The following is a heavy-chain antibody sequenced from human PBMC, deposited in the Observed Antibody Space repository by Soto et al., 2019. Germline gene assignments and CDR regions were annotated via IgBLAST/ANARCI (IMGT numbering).Heavy chain of an antibody. CDR3: AGYDILTGGFDY. V-gene: IGHV3-23*01. J-gene: IGHJ4*02. Sequence: GGSLRLSCAASGFTFSGYAMSWVRQAPGKGLEWVSAISGSGGSTYYADSVKGRFTISRDNSKNTLYLQMNSLRAEDTAVYYCAGYDILTGGFDYWGQGTLVTVSS. CDR2: ISGSGGST. CDR1: GFTFSGYA. D-gene: IGHD3-9*01.